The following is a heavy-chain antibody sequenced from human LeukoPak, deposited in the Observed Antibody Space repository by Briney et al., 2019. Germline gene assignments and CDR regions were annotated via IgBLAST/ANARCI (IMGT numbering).Heavy chain of an antibody. V-gene: IGHV4-4*07. CDR1: GGSISSYY. CDR2: IYASGST. Sequence: PSETLSLTCTVSGGSISSYYWSWIRQPAAKGLEWIGRIYASGSTYYNPSLKSRVTMVVDTSKNQFSLRLTTVTAADTAAYYCARDSNLEYSSSRGLGRWGQGTLVTVSS. CDR3: ARDSNLEYSSSRGLGR. D-gene: IGHD6-6*01. J-gene: IGHJ4*02.